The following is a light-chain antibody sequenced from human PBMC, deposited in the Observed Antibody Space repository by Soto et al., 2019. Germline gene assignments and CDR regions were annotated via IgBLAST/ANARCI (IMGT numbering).Light chain of an antibody. Sequence: QSALTQPPSASGSPGQSVTISCTGTSSDVGGYNYVSWYQQHPGKAPKLMIYEVSKRPSGVPDRFSGSKSGNTASLTVSGLQAEDEADYYCCSYAGSSTSVVFGGGTKVTVL. CDR3: CSYAGSSTSVV. V-gene: IGLV2-8*01. J-gene: IGLJ2*01. CDR1: SSDVGGYNY. CDR2: EVS.